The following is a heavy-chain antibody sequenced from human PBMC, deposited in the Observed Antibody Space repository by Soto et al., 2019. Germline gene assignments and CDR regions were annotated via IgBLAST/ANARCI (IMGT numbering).Heavy chain of an antibody. CDR1: GFSLSTSGVG. V-gene: IGHV2-5*02. CDR2: IYWDDTK. Sequence: QITLKESGPMLVKPTQTLTLTCTFSGFSLSTSGVGVGWIRQPPGKALEWLALIYWDDTKHYSPYLESRLTITKDTSKNQVVLTMTTIEPVDTATYYCVHKGEGDRILHYWGQGTLLTVSS. D-gene: IGHD3-16*01. J-gene: IGHJ4*02. CDR3: VHKGEGDRILHY.